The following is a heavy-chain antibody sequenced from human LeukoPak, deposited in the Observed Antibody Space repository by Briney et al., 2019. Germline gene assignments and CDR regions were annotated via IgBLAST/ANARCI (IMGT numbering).Heavy chain of an antibody. Sequence: GGSLRLSCAASGFTFSNYAMNWVRQAPGKGLEWVANIKQDGSEKYYVDSVKGRFTISRDNAKKLLYLQMNSLRVEDTAVYYCARDRGSSGRLGRFDNWGQGTLVTVSP. CDR3: ARDRGSSGRLGRFDN. J-gene: IGHJ4*02. CDR2: IKQDGSEK. CDR1: GFTFSNYA. D-gene: IGHD6-19*01. V-gene: IGHV3-7*01.